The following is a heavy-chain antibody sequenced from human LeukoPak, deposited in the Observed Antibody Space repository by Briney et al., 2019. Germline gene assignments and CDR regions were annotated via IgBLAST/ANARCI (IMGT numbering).Heavy chain of an antibody. CDR3: ARLAGYYDSSGYV. D-gene: IGHD3-22*01. J-gene: IGHJ4*02. V-gene: IGHV4-39*01. Sequence: SETLSLTCTVSGGSISSSSYYWGWIRPPPGKGLEWIGSIYYSGSTYYNPSLKSRVTISVDTSKNQFSLKLSSVTAADTAVYYCARLAGYYDSSGYVWGQGTLVTVSS. CDR2: IYYSGST. CDR1: GGSISSSSYY.